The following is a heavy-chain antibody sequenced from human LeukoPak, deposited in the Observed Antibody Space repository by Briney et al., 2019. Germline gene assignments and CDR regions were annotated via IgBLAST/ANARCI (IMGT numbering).Heavy chain of an antibody. Sequence: ASVKVSCTASGYTFTSYAMNWVRQAPGQGLEWMGWINTNTGNPTYAQGFTGRFVFSLDTSVSTAYLQISSLKAEDTAVYYCARGGLWFGEVGDFDYWGQGTLVTVSS. CDR2: INTNTGNP. CDR1: GYTFTSYA. J-gene: IGHJ4*02. V-gene: IGHV7-4-1*02. D-gene: IGHD3-10*01. CDR3: ARGGLWFGEVGDFDY.